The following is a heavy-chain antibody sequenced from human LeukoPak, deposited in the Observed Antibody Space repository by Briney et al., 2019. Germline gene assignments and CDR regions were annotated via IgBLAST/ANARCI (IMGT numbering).Heavy chain of an antibody. V-gene: IGHV3-23*01. CDR1: GFTFSSYA. CDR2: ISGSGGST. J-gene: IGHJ4*02. Sequence: HPGGSLRLSCAASGFTFSSYAMSWVRQAPGKGLEWVSAISGSGGSTYYADSVKGRFTISRDNSKNTLYLQMNSLRAEDTAVYYCAKDRTRFLEPGTIDYWGQGTLVTVSS. D-gene: IGHD3-3*01. CDR3: AKDRTRFLEPGTIDY.